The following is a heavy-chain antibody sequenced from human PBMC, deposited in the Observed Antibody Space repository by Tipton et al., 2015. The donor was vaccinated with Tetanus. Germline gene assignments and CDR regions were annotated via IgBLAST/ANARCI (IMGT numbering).Heavy chain of an antibody. CDR3: AKVSAPGTIATGNFDY. D-gene: IGHD1-1*01. J-gene: IGHJ4*02. CDR1: GYFFDTHW. Sequence: QLVQSGAEMRKSGESLKISCKTSGYFFDTHWIAWVRQMPGKGLEWMGIFFPGDSESRYSPSFQGQVTMSSDNSIRTAYLQWNSLRASDTATYYCAKVSAPGTIATGNFDYWGQGTPVTVSS. CDR2: FFPGDSES. V-gene: IGHV5-51*01.